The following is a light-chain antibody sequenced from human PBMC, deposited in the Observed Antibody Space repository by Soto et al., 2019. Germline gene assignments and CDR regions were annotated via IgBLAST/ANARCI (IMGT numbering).Light chain of an antibody. J-gene: IGLJ2*01. V-gene: IGLV2-23*01. CDR2: EGS. Sequence: QSALTQPASVSGSPGQSITISCTGTSSDLGTDYLVSWHQQHPGKAPKLLIYEGSQRPSGVSNRFSASKSGNTASLTISGLQAEDEGDYYCSSFVGGSNVVFGRGTKLTVL. CDR1: SSDLGTDYL. CDR3: SSFVGGSNVV.